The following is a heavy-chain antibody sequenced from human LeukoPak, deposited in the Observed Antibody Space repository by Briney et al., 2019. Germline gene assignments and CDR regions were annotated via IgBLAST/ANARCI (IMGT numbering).Heavy chain of an antibody. D-gene: IGHD1-26*01. CDR2: ISYDGSNK. CDR3: ARAPTSYYYFDY. V-gene: IGHV3-30*03. J-gene: IGHJ4*02. CDR1: RFIFSNYD. Sequence: GRSLRLSCAASRFIFSNYDMHWVRQGPGKGLEWVAVISYDGSNKYYADSVKGRFAISRDNSKNTLYLQMNSLRAEDTAVYYCARAPTSYYYFDYWGQGTLVTVSS.